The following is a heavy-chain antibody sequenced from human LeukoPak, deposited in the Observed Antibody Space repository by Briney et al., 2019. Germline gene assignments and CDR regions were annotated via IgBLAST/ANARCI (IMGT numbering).Heavy chain of an antibody. CDR2: ISRSSSSI. J-gene: IGHJ4*02. Sequence: PGGSLRLSCAASGFTFSSHGMNWVRQAPGKGLEWVSYISRSSSSIYYADSVKGRFTISRDNAKNSLYLQMNSLRDEDTAVYYCARDHYGSGSYVFDYWGQGTLVTVSS. CDR1: GFTFSSHG. V-gene: IGHV3-48*02. D-gene: IGHD3-10*01. CDR3: ARDHYGSGSYVFDY.